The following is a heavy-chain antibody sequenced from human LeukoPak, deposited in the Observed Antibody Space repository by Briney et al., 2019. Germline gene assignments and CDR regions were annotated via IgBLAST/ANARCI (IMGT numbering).Heavy chain of an antibody. Sequence: SETLSLTCAVYGGPFSGYYWSWIRQPPGKGLEWIGEINHSGSTNYNPSLKSRVTISVDTSKNQFSLKLSSVAAADTAVYYCARGPGIAAALDYWGQGTLVTVSS. D-gene: IGHD6-13*01. CDR1: GGPFSGYY. V-gene: IGHV4-34*01. CDR3: ARGPGIAAALDY. J-gene: IGHJ4*02. CDR2: INHSGST.